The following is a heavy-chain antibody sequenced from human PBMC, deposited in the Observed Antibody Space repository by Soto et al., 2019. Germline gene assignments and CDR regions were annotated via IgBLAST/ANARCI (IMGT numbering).Heavy chain of an antibody. CDR3: ASWLKGPDIGNYYYGMDV. J-gene: IGHJ6*02. Sequence: QVQLVQSGAEVKKPGSSVKVSCKASGGAFSDYAFSWVRQAPGQGLEWLGGIMPIFRAPDYAQKFQGRVTITADEVTRTAYMEMNSLRSEVAAVYYCASWLKGPDIGNYYYGMDVWGQGTTVTVS. CDR1: GGAFSDYA. D-gene: IGHD2-15*01. CDR2: IMPIFRAP. V-gene: IGHV1-69*12.